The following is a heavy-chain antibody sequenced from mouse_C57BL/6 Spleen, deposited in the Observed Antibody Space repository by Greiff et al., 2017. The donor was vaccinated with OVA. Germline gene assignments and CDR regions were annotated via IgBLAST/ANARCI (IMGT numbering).Heavy chain of an antibody. J-gene: IGHJ2*01. D-gene: IGHD1-1*01. Sequence: VQLQQPGAELVRPGTSVKLSCKASGYTFTSYWMHWVKQRPGQGLEWIGVIDPSDSYTNYNQKFKGKATLTVDPSSSTAYMQLSSLTSEDSAVDYCARADGSSPYFDYGGQGTTLTVSS. CDR1: GYTFTSYW. CDR3: ARADGSSPYFDY. V-gene: IGHV1-59*01. CDR2: IDPSDSYT.